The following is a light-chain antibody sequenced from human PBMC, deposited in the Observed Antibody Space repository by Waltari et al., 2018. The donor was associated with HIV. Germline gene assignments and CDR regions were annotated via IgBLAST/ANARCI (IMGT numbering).Light chain of an antibody. CDR3: AAWDDSLGGPV. CDR2: KDT. V-gene: IGLV3-25*02. J-gene: IGLJ2*01. Sequence: SYELTQPPSVSVSPGQTARITCSGDALPNRYAYWYQQKPGQAPVLVIYKDTERPSGIPERFSGSKSGTSASLAITRLQSEDEADYYCAAWDDSLGGPVFGGGTKLTVL. CDR1: ALPNRY.